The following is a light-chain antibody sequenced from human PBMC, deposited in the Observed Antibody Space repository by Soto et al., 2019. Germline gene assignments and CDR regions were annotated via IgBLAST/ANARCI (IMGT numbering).Light chain of an antibody. CDR1: QTITNM. CDR2: DAS. J-gene: IGKJ1*01. Sequence: DIQMTQSPSTLPASVGDRVTITCRASQTITNMLAWYQQKPGKAPKGLIYDASNLESGVPSRFTRSGSGTESMLTISSLQRDDFATYYCQHYGGMWTFGQGTKVEIK. CDR3: QHYGGMWT. V-gene: IGKV1-5*01.